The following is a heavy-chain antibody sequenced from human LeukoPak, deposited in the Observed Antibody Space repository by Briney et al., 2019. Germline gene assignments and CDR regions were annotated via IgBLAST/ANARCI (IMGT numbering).Heavy chain of an antibody. D-gene: IGHD2-2*01. CDR1: GFTFSSYE. CDR3: ARRYCSSTSCTLDY. V-gene: IGHV3-48*03. J-gene: IGHJ4*02. CDR2: ISSGTTTI. Sequence: GGSLRLSCTASGFTFSSYEMNWVRQAPGKGLEWVSYISSGTTTIYYADSVKGRFTISRDNAKNSLYLQMNSLRAEDTAVYYCARRYCSSTSCTLDYWGQGTLVTASS.